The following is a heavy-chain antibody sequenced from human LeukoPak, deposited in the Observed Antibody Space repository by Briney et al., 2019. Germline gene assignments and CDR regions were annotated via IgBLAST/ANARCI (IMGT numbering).Heavy chain of an antibody. CDR2: IYYSGST. CDR3: AREGRIAVAGTFDY. V-gene: IGHV4-39*02. Sequence: SETLSLTCTVSGGSISSSSYYWGWIRQPPGTGLEWIGSIYYSGSTYYNPSLKSRVTISVDTSKNQFSLKLSSVTAADTAVYYCAREGRIAVAGTFDYWGRGTLVTVSS. J-gene: IGHJ4*02. D-gene: IGHD6-19*01. CDR1: GGSISSSSYY.